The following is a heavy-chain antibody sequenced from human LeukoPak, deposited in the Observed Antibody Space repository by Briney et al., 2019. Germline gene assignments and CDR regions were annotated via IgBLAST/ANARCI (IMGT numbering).Heavy chain of an antibody. D-gene: IGHD1-1*01. CDR1: GASISSGSNY. V-gene: IGHV4-39*07. CDR3: ASGTTTDYFYMDV. CDR2: IYSSGST. Sequence: SETLSLTCSVSGASISSGSNYWGWIRQPPGKTLEWIGSIYSSGSTYYNSSLQSRVIIIIDTPKNHFSLTLSSVTAADTAVYYCASGTTTDYFYMDVWGKGTTVTVSS. J-gene: IGHJ6*03.